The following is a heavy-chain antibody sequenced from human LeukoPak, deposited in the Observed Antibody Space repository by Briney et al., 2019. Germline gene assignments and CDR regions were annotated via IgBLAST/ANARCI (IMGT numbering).Heavy chain of an antibody. J-gene: IGHJ3*02. Sequence: SETLSLTCTVSGGSISNHYWSWIRQPPGKGLEWIGYISYIGSTNYNPSLKSRVTISVDTSKNQFSLKLSSVTAADVAVYFCARDPTTVTKGLDIWGQGTMVTVSS. D-gene: IGHD4-17*01. CDR2: ISYIGST. CDR1: GGSISNHY. V-gene: IGHV4-59*11. CDR3: ARDPTTVTKGLDI.